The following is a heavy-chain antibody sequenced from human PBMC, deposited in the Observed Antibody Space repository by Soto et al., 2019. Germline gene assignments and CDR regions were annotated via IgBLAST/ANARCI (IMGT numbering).Heavy chain of an antibody. J-gene: IGHJ4*02. D-gene: IGHD6-19*01. CDR3: ARRNRGRSSGWYSGY. Sequence: QVQLVQSGAEVKKPGASVKVSCKASGYTFTSYGISWVRQAPGQGLEWMGWISAYNGNTNYAQKLQGRVTMTTDTSTSTAYKELRSLRSDDTAVYYCARRNRGRSSGWYSGYWGQGTLVTVSS. V-gene: IGHV1-18*01. CDR2: ISAYNGNT. CDR1: GYTFTSYG.